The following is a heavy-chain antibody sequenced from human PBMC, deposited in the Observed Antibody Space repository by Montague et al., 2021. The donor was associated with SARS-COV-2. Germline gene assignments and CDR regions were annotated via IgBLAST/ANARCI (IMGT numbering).Heavy chain of an antibody. V-gene: IGHV4-34*01. D-gene: IGHD5-12*01. Sequence: SETLSLTCAASGGSFSGFYWSWVRQSPGKGLEWIGDVNHSESTNYNPSLKGRVTISVDTSKNQFSLKLSSVTAADTAVYYCAREVGRGYSGYEGEYWGQGTLVTVSS. CDR1: GGSFSGFY. J-gene: IGHJ4*02. CDR3: AREVGRGYSGYEGEY. CDR2: VNHSEST.